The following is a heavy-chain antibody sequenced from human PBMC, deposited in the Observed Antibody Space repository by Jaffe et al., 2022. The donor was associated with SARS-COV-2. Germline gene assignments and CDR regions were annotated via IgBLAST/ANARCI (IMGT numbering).Heavy chain of an antibody. V-gene: IGHV3-48*02. CDR2: ISSSSSNM. D-gene: IGHD7-27*01. CDR1: GFAFSRYV. CDR3: ARGMGTKYERPYGVDV. J-gene: IGHJ6*02. Sequence: DVQLVESGGVLVQPGGSLRLSCAASGFAFSRYVMSWVRQAPGMGLEWVSYISSSSSNMYYADSVKGRFTVSRDDAKNSLFLQMNGLKDEDTAVYYCARGMGTKYERPYGVDVWGRGTTVTVSS.